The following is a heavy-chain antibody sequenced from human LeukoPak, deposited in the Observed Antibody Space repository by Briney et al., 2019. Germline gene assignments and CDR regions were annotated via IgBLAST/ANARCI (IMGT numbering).Heavy chain of an antibody. CDR3: ASCITIFGVPTQHFDAFDI. V-gene: IGHV1-69*05. D-gene: IGHD3-3*01. J-gene: IGHJ3*02. Sequence: SVKVSCKASGGTFVSYAISWVPQAPGQGLEWMGGIIPIFGTANYAQKFQGRVTITTDESTSTAYIELSSLRSEDTAVYYCASCITIFGVPTQHFDAFDIWPQGTRVTVSS. CDR2: IIPIFGTA. CDR1: GGTFVSYA.